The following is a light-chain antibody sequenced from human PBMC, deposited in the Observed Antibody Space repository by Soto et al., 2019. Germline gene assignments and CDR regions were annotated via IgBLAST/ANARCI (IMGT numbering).Light chain of an antibody. CDR3: AEWDDNLSGTV. J-gene: IGLJ2*01. V-gene: IGLV1-47*02. CDR2: SNG. CDR1: SSNIGSNY. Sequence: QSVLTQPPSASGAPGQRVTISCSGSSSNIGSNYVYWYQQLPETAPKLLIYSNGQRPSGVPDRFSGGQSGTPASLAISGHRSEDEDDYFCAEWDDNLSGTVFGGGTKLTVL.